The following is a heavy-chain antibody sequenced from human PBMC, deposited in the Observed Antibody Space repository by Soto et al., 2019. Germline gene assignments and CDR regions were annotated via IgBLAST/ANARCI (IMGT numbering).Heavy chain of an antibody. CDR2: MSGSGGST. V-gene: IGHV3-23*01. J-gene: IGHJ6*02. D-gene: IGHD3-10*01. CDR3: AKAGRSSYYGSGSYYTPADYYYGMDV. CDR1: GFTFSSYA. Sequence: GGSLRLSCAASGFTFSSYAMSWVRQAAGKGLEWGSAMSGSGGSTYYADSVKGRFTISRDNSKNTLYLQMNSLRAEDTAVYYCAKAGRSSYYGSGSYYTPADYYYGMDVWGQGTTVTVSS.